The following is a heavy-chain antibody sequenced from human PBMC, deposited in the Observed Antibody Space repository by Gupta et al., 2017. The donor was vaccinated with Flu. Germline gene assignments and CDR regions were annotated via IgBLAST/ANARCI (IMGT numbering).Heavy chain of an antibody. V-gene: IGHV3-21*01. CDR1: GCVFATYF. CDR3: VRHFSDRDAFDV. Sequence: EVRLVESGGGLVKLGWELRLAGAGSGCVFATYFISWVRQAPGKGLEWVSSISSSSSYIYYADSVKGRFTISRDNAKNSLSLQLNSLRVEDTAVYYCVRHFSDRDAFDVWGQGTMVTVFS. J-gene: IGHJ3*01. CDR2: ISSSSSYI. D-gene: IGHD3-22*01.